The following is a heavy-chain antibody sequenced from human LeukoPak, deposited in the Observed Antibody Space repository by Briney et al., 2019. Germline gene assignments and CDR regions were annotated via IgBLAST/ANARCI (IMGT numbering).Heavy chain of an antibody. Sequence: PSETLSLTCAVYGGSFSGYYWSWVRQPPGKGLEWIGEINHSGSTNYNPSLTSRGTISVDTSKNQFSLKLSSVTAADTAVYYCARGGRITIVRGYKPLDYWGQGTLVTVSS. D-gene: IGHD3-10*01. CDR2: INHSGST. V-gene: IGHV4-34*01. J-gene: IGHJ4*02. CDR1: GGSFSGYY. CDR3: ARGGRITIVRGYKPLDY.